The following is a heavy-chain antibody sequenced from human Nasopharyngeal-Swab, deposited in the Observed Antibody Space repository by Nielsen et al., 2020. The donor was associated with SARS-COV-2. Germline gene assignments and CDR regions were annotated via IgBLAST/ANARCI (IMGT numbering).Heavy chain of an antibody. CDR3: AKRVAGKYYYMDV. D-gene: IGHD3-10*01. J-gene: IGHJ6*03. V-gene: IGHV3-23*01. CDR2: ISVNGAST. Sequence: GESLKISCAASGFTFSSYVMTWVRQAPGKGLEWVSSISVNGASTYYAGSVKGRFTISRDNSRNTLYLQLNSLRAEDTAIYYCAKRVAGKYYYMDVWGKGTTVTVSS. CDR1: GFTFSSYV.